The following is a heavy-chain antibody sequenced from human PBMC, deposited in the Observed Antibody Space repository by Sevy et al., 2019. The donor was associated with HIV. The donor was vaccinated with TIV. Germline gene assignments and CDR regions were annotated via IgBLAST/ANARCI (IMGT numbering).Heavy chain of an antibody. CDR1: GYTFTGYY. V-gene: IGHV1-2*02. Sequence: ASLKVSCKASGYTFTGYYMHWVRQAPGQGLEWMGWINPNSGGTNYAQKFQGRVTMTRDTSISTAYMELSRLRSDDTAVYYCATSRPDYDFWSGYSAYYFDYWGQGTLVTVSS. CDR2: INPNSGGT. D-gene: IGHD3-3*01. CDR3: ATSRPDYDFWSGYSAYYFDY. J-gene: IGHJ4*02.